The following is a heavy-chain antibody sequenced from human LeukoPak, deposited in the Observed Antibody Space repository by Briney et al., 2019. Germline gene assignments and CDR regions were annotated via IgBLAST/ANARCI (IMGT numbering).Heavy chain of an antibody. CDR2: ISWNSGRI. V-gene: IGHV3-9*03. D-gene: IGHD3-10*01. CDR3: AKAVGTMVRGALDY. J-gene: IGHJ4*02. CDR1: GFTFDDYA. Sequence: PGRSLRLSCAASGFTFDDYAMHWVRQAPGKGLEWVSGISWNSGRIGYADSVKGRFTISRDNAKNSLYLQMNSLRAEDMALYYCAKAVGTMVRGALDYWGQGTLVTVSS.